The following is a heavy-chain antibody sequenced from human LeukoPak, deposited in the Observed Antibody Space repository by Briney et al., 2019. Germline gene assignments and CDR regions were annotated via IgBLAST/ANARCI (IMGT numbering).Heavy chain of an antibody. CDR2: SGDSDGST. D-gene: IGHD2-15*01. Sequence: PGGSLRLSCAASGFTFSGSGMSWVRQAPGKGLEWISSSGDSDGSTYYADSLKGRFTISRDNSKNTLYLQMNNLRAEDPAVYYCAKGGCRGTCNPLAYWGQGALVTVSP. CDR3: AKGGCRGTCNPLAY. V-gene: IGHV3-23*01. CDR1: GFTFSGSG. J-gene: IGHJ4*02.